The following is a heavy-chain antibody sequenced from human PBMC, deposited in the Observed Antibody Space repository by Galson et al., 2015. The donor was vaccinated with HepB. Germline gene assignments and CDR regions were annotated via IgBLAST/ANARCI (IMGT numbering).Heavy chain of an antibody. D-gene: IGHD3-3*01. CDR3: ARADFWSGYRFDP. J-gene: IGHJ5*02. Sequence: SLRLSCAASGFSFSTYWMSWVRQAPEKGLEWVANIRHDGSSTSYADSVKGRFTISRDNAKNTLYLQMNSLRAEDTAVYYCARADFWSGYRFDPWGQGTLVTVSS. CDR2: IRHDGSST. CDR1: GFSFSTYW. V-gene: IGHV3-74*01.